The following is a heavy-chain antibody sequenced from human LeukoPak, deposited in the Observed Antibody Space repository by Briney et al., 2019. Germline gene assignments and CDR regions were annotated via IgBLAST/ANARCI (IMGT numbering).Heavy chain of an antibody. Sequence: GGSLRLSCAASGFTFSAYDMNWVRQAPGKGLEWVSYISSSGSTIYYADSVKGRFTISRDNAKNSLYLQMNSLRAEDTAVYYCASFPVRIVAGPHWGQGTLVTVSS. CDR2: ISSSGSTI. J-gene: IGHJ4*02. CDR3: ASFPVRIVAGPH. CDR1: GFTFSAYD. V-gene: IGHV3-11*04. D-gene: IGHD3-22*01.